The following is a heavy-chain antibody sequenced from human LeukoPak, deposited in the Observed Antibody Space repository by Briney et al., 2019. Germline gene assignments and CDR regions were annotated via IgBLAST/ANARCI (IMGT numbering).Heavy chain of an antibody. V-gene: IGHV4-39*01. CDR2: IYDSGST. CDR3: ARGRSGYSSGWPDYYYYYGMDV. D-gene: IGHD6-19*01. CDR1: GGSIRSSYYY. Sequence: SETLSLTCTVSGGSIRSSYYYWGWIRQPPGKGLEWIGSIYDSGSTYYNPSLKSRVTISVDTSKNQFSLKLSSVTAADTAVYYCARGRSGYSSGWPDYYYYYGMDVWGQGTTVTVSS. J-gene: IGHJ6*02.